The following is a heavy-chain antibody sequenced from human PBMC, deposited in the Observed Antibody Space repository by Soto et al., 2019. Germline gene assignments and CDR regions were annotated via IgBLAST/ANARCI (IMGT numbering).Heavy chain of an antibody. J-gene: IGHJ5*02. D-gene: IGHD2-2*01. V-gene: IGHV3-74*01. CDR2: INNDGGST. CDR1: GFTFNKDW. CDR3: VRVGYCSSTSCFQFDP. Sequence: GGSLRLSCAAAGFTFNKDWMHWVRQAPGKGLVWVSRINNDGGSTSYADSVKGRFTISRDNAKNTLYLQMNSLRAEDTAIYYCVRVGYCSSTSCFQFDPWGQGTLVTVSS.